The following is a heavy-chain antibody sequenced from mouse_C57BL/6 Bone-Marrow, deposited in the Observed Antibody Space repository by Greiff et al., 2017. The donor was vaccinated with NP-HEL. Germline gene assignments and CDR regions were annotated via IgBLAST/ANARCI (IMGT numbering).Heavy chain of an antibody. CDR3: ATYYSNYWYFDV. Sequence: VQLQQPGAELVKPGASMKMSCKASGYTFTSYWITWVKQRPGQGLEWIGDIYPGSGSTNYNEKFKSKATLTVDTSSSTAYMQLSSLTSEDSAVYYCATYYSNYWYFDVWGTGTTVTVSS. CDR2: IYPGSGST. D-gene: IGHD2-5*01. J-gene: IGHJ1*03. V-gene: IGHV1-55*01. CDR1: GYTFTSYW.